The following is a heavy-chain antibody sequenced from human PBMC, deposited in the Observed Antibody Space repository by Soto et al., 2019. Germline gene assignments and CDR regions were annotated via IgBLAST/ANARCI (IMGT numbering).Heavy chain of an antibody. Sequence: QVQIQQWGAGLLKPSETLSLTCAVYGGSFSGHYWSWIRQPPGKGLEWIGEINHSGSTNYNPSLKSRVTISVDSFNKQFSLKLSSVTAADTAVYYCARVSGANYDFWSGYSGFAYYGMDVW. CDR3: ARVSGANYDFWSGYSGFAYYGMDV. D-gene: IGHD3-3*01. CDR2: INHSGST. V-gene: IGHV4-34*01. CDR1: GGSFSGHY. J-gene: IGHJ6*01.